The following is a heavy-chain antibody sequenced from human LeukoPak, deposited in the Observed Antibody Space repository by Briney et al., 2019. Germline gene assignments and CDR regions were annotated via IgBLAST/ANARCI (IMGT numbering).Heavy chain of an antibody. CDR1: GFTFSSYW. V-gene: IGHV3-7*01. Sequence: GGSLRLSCAASGFTFSSYWMSWVRQAPGKGLEWVANINQDGSEKYYVDSVKGRFTISRDNAKNSLYLQMNSLRAEDTAVYYCAREGCSGGSCYHNWFDTWGQGTLVTVSS. D-gene: IGHD2-15*01. CDR2: INQDGSEK. CDR3: AREGCSGGSCYHNWFDT. J-gene: IGHJ5*02.